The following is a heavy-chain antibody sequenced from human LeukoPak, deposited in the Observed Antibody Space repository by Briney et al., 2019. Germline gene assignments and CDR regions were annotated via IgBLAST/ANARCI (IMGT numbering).Heavy chain of an antibody. D-gene: IGHD6-13*01. CDR1: GFNFGSYG. J-gene: IGHJ4*02. CDR3: AKERATGRRIFSFDY. CDR2: IAFDESDE. Sequence: GRSLRLSCAASGFNFGSYGMHWVRQAPGKGLEWVAVIAFDESDEYYADSVKGRFTISRDNSKNTIYLQMNSLRPEDTALYYCAKERATGRRIFSFDYWGQGALVTVSS. V-gene: IGHV3-30*18.